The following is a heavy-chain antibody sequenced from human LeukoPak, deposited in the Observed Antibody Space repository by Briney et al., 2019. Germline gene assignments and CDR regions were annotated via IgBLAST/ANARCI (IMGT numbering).Heavy chain of an antibody. CDR1: GFTVSSSY. Sequence: PGGSLTLSCAASGFTVSSSYMSWVRQAPGKGLEWVSIISSAGTTYYADSVKGRFTISRDNSKNTVYLQVNSLRDEDTAVYYCARDLEAANMYYFDYWGQGTMVTVSS. CDR2: ISSAGTT. D-gene: IGHD6-13*01. J-gene: IGHJ4*02. CDR3: ARDLEAANMYYFDY. V-gene: IGHV3-66*01.